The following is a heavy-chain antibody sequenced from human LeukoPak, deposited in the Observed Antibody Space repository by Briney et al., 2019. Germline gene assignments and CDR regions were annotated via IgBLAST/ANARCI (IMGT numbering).Heavy chain of an antibody. V-gene: IGHV4-34*01. CDR2: IDQSRST. CDR3: AASSQLGSYNWFDP. D-gene: IGHD1-1*01. J-gene: IGHJ5*02. CDR1: GASFSDRY. Sequence: SETLSLTCAVYGASFSDRYWTWIRQPPGKGLEWIGEIDQSRSTKCNPSLKGRVTISLDTSKNQFSLDLTSVTAADTAIYYCAASSQLGSYNWFDPWGQGTPVTVPS.